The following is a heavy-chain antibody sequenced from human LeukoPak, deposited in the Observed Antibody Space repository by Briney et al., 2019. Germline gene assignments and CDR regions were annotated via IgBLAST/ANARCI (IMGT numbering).Heavy chain of an antibody. V-gene: IGHV4-61*05. CDR2: IYYSGST. J-gene: IGHJ6*03. D-gene: IGHD1-26*01. Sequence: SETLSLTCTVSGDYISTSSSYWGWIRQPPGKGLEWIGYIYYSGSTNYNPSLKSRVTISVDTSKNQFSLKLSSVTAADTAVYYCARVADGWLTVGASPENYMDVWGKGTTVTISS. CDR1: GDYISTSSSY. CDR3: ARVADGWLTVGASPENYMDV.